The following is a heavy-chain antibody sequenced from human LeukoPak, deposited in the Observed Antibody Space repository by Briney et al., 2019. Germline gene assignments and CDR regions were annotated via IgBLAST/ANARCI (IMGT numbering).Heavy chain of an antibody. Sequence: SETLSLTCAVSGGSITSSNWWSWVRQPPGKGLEWIGEIYHSGSTNYNPSLKSRVTMSVDKSKNQFPLKLNSVTAADTAVYYCARRSTVTTFDYWGQGTLVTVSS. CDR3: ARRSTVTTFDY. D-gene: IGHD4-17*01. CDR1: GGSITSSNW. J-gene: IGHJ4*02. CDR2: IYHSGST. V-gene: IGHV4-4*02.